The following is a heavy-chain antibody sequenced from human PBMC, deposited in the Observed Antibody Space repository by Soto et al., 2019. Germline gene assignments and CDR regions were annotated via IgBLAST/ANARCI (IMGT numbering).Heavy chain of an antibody. V-gene: IGHV3-15*01. Sequence: EVQLLESGGGLVQPGGSLRLSCAASGFTFSSYAMSWVRQAPGKGLEWVGRIKSKPDGGTTDYAAPVKGRFTISRDDSRYSVYLQMNSLKSEDTALYYCVTGQYCDYWGQGTLVTVYS. CDR2: IKSKPDGGTT. J-gene: IGHJ4*02. CDR1: GFTFSSYA. CDR3: VTGQYCDY.